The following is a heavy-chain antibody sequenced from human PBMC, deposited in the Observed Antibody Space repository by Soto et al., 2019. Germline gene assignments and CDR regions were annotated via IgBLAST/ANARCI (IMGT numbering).Heavy chain of an antibody. CDR2: IDPSDSQT. V-gene: IGHV5-10-1*01. CDR3: ARQIYDSDTGPNFQYYFDS. D-gene: IGHD3-22*01. Sequence: GESLKISCKGSGYSLAGYWITWVRQKPGKGLEWMGRIDPSDSQTYYSPSFRGHVTISVTKSITTVFLQWSSLRASDTAMYYCARQIYDSDTGPNFQYYFDSWGQGTPVTVSS. CDR1: GYSLAGYW. J-gene: IGHJ4*02.